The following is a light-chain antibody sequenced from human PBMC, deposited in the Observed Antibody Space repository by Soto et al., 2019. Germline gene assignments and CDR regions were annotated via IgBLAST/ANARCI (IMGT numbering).Light chain of an antibody. CDR2: EGS. CDR3: CSYAGSSTYV. V-gene: IGLV2-23*01. CDR1: SSDVGNYNL. Sequence: QSVRTQPASVSGSPGQSITISCTGTSSDVGNYNLVSWYQQHPGKAPKLMIYEGSKRPSGVSNRFSGSKSGNTASLTISILQAEDEADYYCCSYAGSSTYVFGTGTKVNAL. J-gene: IGLJ1*01.